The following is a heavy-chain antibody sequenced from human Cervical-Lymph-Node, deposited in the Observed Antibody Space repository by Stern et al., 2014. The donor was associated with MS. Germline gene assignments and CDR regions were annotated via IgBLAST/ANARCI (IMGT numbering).Heavy chain of an antibody. CDR1: GFTFDDYA. CDR2: MSVNSGSI. Sequence: EVQLVESGGGLVQPGRSLRLSCAASGFTFDDYAMHWVRQAPGKGLEWVSCMSVNSGSIGYADSVKVRFTISRDNAKISLYLQMNSLRAEDTALYYCAKEDPAVADFQHWGQGTLVTVSS. J-gene: IGHJ1*01. CDR3: AKEDPAVADFQH. D-gene: IGHD6-19*01. V-gene: IGHV3-9*01.